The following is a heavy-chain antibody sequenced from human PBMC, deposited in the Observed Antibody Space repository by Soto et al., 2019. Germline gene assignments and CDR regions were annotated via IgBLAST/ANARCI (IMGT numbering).Heavy chain of an antibody. J-gene: IGHJ6*02. CDR2: ISYDGSNK. Sequence: PGGSLRLSCAASGFTFSSYAMHWVRQAPGKGLEWVAVISYDGSNKYYEDSVKGRFTISRDNSKNTLYLQMNSLRAEDTAVYYCARDVGIQLWLWVYYYYGMDVWGQGTTVTVSS. CDR1: GFTFSSYA. CDR3: ARDVGIQLWLWVYYYYGMDV. D-gene: IGHD5-18*01. V-gene: IGHV3-30-3*01.